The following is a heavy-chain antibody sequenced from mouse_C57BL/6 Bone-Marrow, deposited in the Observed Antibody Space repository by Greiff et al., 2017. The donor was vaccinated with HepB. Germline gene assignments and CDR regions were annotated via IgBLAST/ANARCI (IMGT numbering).Heavy chain of an antibody. CDR2: ISYDGSN. Sequence: EVQRVESGPGLVKPSQSLSLTCSVTGYSITSGYYWNWVRQFPGNKLEWMGYISYDGSNNYNPSLKNRISITRDTSKNQFFLKLNSVTTEDTATYYCARIRAMDYWGQGTSVTVSS. V-gene: IGHV3-6*01. CDR1: GYSITSGYY. J-gene: IGHJ4*01. CDR3: ARIRAMDY.